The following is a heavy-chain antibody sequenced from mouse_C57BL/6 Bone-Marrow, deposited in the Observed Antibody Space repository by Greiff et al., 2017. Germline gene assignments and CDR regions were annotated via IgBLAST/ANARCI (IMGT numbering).Heavy chain of an antibody. CDR3: ARAMDY. V-gene: IGHV1-82*01. J-gene: IGHJ4*01. Sequence: QVQLQQSGPELVKPGASVKISCKASGYAFSSPWLNWVKQRPGQGLEWIGRLYPGVGDTNYNGKFKGKATLTADKSSSTAYMQRSSLTSEDSAVYFCARAMDYWGQGTSGTGAS. CDR2: LYPGVGDT. CDR1: GYAFSSPW.